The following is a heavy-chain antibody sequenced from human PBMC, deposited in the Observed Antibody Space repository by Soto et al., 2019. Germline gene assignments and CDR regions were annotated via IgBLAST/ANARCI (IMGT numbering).Heavy chain of an antibody. J-gene: IGHJ4*02. D-gene: IGHD5-18*01. CDR1: GFTFSDSA. V-gene: IGHV3-73*01. Sequence: GGSLRLSCAASGFTFSDSAMHWVRQASGKGLEWVGRIRNKGNNYATAYTASVKGRFTISRDDSKNTVYLQMNSLKIDDTAVYYCTSRRDWTAVDPLDYWGLGALVTVSS. CDR2: IRNKGNNYAT. CDR3: TSRRDWTAVDPLDY.